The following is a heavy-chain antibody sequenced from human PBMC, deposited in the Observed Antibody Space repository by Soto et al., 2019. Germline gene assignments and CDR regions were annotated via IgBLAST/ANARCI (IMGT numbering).Heavy chain of an antibody. CDR3: ARLIGTTQPSDFDY. CDR1: GGSISSSSYY. J-gene: IGHJ4*02. Sequence: QLQLQESGPGLVKPSETLSLTCTVSGGSISSSSYYWGWIRQPPGKGLEWIGSIYYSGSTYYNPSLKSRVTISVDTSKNQFSLKLSSVTAADTAVYYCARLIGTTQPSDFDYWGQGTLVTVSS. V-gene: IGHV4-39*01. CDR2: IYYSGST. D-gene: IGHD1-1*01.